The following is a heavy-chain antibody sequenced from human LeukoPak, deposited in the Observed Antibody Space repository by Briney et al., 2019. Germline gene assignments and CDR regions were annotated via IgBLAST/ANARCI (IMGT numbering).Heavy chain of an antibody. J-gene: IGHJ6*03. CDR1: GFTFSSYG. Sequence: PGGSLRLSCAASGFTFSSYGMHWVRQAPGKGLEWVTFIRYDGSNKYYADSVKGRFTTSRDNSKNTLYLQMNSLRAEDTAVYYSAKDLNMDVWGTGTTVTVSS. CDR3: AKDLNMDV. V-gene: IGHV3-30*02. CDR2: IRYDGSNK.